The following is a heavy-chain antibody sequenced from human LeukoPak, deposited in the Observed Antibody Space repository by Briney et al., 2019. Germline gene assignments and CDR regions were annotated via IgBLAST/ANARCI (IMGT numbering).Heavy chain of an antibody. CDR3: ARDSGSYYTLDY. CDR2: ISSSSYI. CDR1: GFTFSSYS. Sequence: GGSLRLSCAASGFTFSSYSMNWVRQAPGKGLEWVSSISSSSYIYYADSVKGRFTISRDNAKNSLYLQMNSLRAEDTAVYYCARDSGSYYTLDYWGQGTLVTVSS. V-gene: IGHV3-21*01. J-gene: IGHJ4*02. D-gene: IGHD1-26*01.